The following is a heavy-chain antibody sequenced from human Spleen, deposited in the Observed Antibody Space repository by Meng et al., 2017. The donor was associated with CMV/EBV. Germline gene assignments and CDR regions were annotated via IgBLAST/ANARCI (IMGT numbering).Heavy chain of an antibody. Sequence: KNPTKASVGTISNYAISWVRQAPGQELEWMGGIIPIFSTANYTQKFQGRVTITTDESTITAYMELSSLRSEDTAVYYCALPAAILGGPWGQGTLVTVSS. D-gene: IGHD2-2*02. V-gene: IGHV1-69*05. CDR2: IIPIFSTA. CDR1: VGTISNYA. J-gene: IGHJ5*02. CDR3: ALPAAILGGP.